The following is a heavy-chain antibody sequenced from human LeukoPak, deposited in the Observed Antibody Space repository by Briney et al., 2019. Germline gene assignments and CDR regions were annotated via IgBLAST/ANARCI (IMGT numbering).Heavy chain of an antibody. D-gene: IGHD2-2*01. Sequence: GGSLRLSCAASGFTFSSYGMSWVRQAPGKGLEWVSGIRGSGGSTYYADSVKGRFTIPRDNSKNTLYLEMNSLRGEDTAVYYCAKSRYCTSTTCSSIFWGQGTLVTVSS. CDR3: AKSRYCTSTTCSSIF. CDR1: GFTFSSYG. V-gene: IGHV3-23*01. CDR2: IRGSGGST. J-gene: IGHJ4*02.